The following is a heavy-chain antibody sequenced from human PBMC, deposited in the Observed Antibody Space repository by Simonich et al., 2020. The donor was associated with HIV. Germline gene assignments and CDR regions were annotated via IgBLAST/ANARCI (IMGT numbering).Heavy chain of an antibody. CDR1: GVTFSSYW. D-gene: IGHD3-3*01. J-gene: IGHJ4*02. CDR2: KKKDGSGK. CDR3: ARGWDGSSSSLDDY. V-gene: IGHV3-7*01. Sequence: EVKLVESGGGLVQPGGSLRLSCAASGVTFSSYWMTWGRQAPGKGREWGANKKKDGSGKYYVDSVKGRFTISRDNAKNSLYLQMNTLRAEDTAVYYCARGWDGSSSSLDDYWGQGTLVTVSS.